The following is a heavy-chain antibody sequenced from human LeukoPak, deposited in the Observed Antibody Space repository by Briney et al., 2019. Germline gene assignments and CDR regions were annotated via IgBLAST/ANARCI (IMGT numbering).Heavy chain of an antibody. CDR2: ISGHWGAT. V-gene: IGHV3-43*02. J-gene: IGHJ4*02. D-gene: IGHD5-18*01. CDR1: GFNFKDYA. CDR3: AKEIGERGYKDY. Sequence: GGSLSHPCSVSGFNFKDYAMHWVRQAPGKGLEWVSLISGHWGATFYADSVKGRFTIYRDNSKNSLFLQMNSLRTADTAVYVFAKEIGERGYKDYWGQGTLVTVSS.